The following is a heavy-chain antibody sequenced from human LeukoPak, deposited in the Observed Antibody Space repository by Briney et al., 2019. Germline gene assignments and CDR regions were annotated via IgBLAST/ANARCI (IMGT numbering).Heavy chain of an antibody. CDR2: ISSSDNTI. V-gene: IGHV3-48*02. J-gene: IGHJ4*02. CDR3: ARVHRGYSYGRLDY. Sequence: PGGSLRLSCEASGFAFSDYSMNWVRQAPGKGLEWVSYISSSDNTIHYADSVKGRFTISRDNAKNSLYLEMNSLRDEDTAVYYCARVHRGYSYGRLDYWGQGTLVTVSS. D-gene: IGHD5-18*01. CDR1: GFAFSDYS.